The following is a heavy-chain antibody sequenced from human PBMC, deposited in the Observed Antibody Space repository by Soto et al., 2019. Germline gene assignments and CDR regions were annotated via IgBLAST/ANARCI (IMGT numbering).Heavy chain of an antibody. CDR1: NFSISSGYY. V-gene: IGHV4-38-2*02. D-gene: IGHD3-16*01. Sequence: PSETLSLTCIVGNFSISSGYYWGWIRQPPGKGLGWIATIYHTGHTYYNPSLQSRVTISVDTSENQFSLKLRSVTAADTAFYYCARVRGEFSRPGSLDFDFWGQGDLVTVSS. CDR3: ARVRGEFSRPGSLDFDF. CDR2: IYHTGHT. J-gene: IGHJ4*02.